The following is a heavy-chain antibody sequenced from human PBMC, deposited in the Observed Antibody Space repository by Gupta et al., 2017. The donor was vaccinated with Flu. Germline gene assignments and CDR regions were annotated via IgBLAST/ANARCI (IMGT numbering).Heavy chain of an antibody. V-gene: IGHV3-23*01. J-gene: IGHJ4*02. Sequence: EVQLLASGGGWVQPGGSLRLSCAASGFTFRSYALSWVRQAPGKGLEWVSAISGSGGSTYYADSVKGRFTISRDNSKNTLYLQMNSLRAEDTAVYYCAKQGRLIAVNRDFDYWGQGTLVTVSS. CDR3: AKQGRLIAVNRDFDY. CDR2: ISGSGGST. D-gene: IGHD1-14*01. CDR1: GFTFRSYA.